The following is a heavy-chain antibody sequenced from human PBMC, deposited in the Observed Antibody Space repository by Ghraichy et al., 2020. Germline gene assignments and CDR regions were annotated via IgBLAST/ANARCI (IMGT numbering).Heavy chain of an antibody. CDR2: IRGDGGST. CDR1: GFTFSNYW. J-gene: IGHJ4*02. Sequence: GESLNISCAASGFTFSNYWMHWVRQAPGKGLVRVSGIRGDGGSTNYADSVKGRFTISRDNAKNTVYLQMNSLRAEDTAVYYCATDGPSAHGPDFDNWGQGTLVTLSS. V-gene: IGHV3-74*01. CDR3: ATDGPSAHGPDFDN.